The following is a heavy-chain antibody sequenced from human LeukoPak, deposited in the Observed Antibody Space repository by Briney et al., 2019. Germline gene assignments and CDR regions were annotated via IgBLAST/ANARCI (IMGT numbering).Heavy chain of an antibody. CDR3: ARRSGNYYDSSGYYFDY. V-gene: IGHV4-59*08. CDR2: IYYSGST. Sequence: SETLSLTCTVSGGSISSYYWSWIRQPPGKGLEWIGYIYYSGSTNYNPSLKSRVTISVDTSKNQFSLKLSSVTAADTAVYYCARRSGNYYDSSGYYFDYWGQGTLVTVSS. D-gene: IGHD3-22*01. J-gene: IGHJ4*02. CDR1: GGSISSYY.